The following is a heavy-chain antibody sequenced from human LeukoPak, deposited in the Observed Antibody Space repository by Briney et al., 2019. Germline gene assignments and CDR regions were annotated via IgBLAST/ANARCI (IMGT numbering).Heavy chain of an antibody. V-gene: IGHV3-48*03. D-gene: IGHD3-10*01. CDR1: GFTFSSYE. J-gene: IGHJ4*02. Sequence: PGGSLRLSCAASGFTFSSYEMNWVRQAPGKGLEWVSYISSSGNTIYYAASVKGRFTISRDNAKNSLYLQMNSLRAEDTAVDYCVLIRGVISFGYWGQGTLVTVSS. CDR2: ISSSGNTI. CDR3: VLIRGVISFGY.